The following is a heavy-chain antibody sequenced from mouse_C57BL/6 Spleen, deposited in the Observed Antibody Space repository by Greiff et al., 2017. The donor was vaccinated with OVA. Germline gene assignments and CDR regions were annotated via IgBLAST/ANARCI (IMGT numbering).Heavy chain of an antibody. CDR1: GYSITSGYY. Sequence: EVQLVESGPGLVKPSQSLSLTCSVTGYSITSGYYWNWIRQFPGNKLEWMGYISYDGSNNYNPSLKNRISITRDTSKNQFFLKLNSVTTEDTATYCCEREGDGCAYWGKETLVTVSA. D-gene: IGHD3-3*01. V-gene: IGHV3-6*01. CDR3: EREGDGCAY. J-gene: IGHJ3*01. CDR2: ISYDGSN.